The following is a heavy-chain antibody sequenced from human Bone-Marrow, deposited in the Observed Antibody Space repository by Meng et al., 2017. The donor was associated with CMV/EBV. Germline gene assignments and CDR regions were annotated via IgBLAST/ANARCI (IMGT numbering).Heavy chain of an antibody. V-gene: IGHV3-7*01. CDR2: INQDGSEK. CDR3: ARDLASGGNRAMGAVDI. D-gene: IGHD4-23*01. CDR1: GFTFSSYW. J-gene: IGHJ3*02. Sequence: GESLKISCAASGFTFSSYWMSWVRQAPGKGLEWVADINQDGSEKYYVDSVKGRFTISRDNAKNSLYVQMNTLRAEDTAVYYCARDLASGGNRAMGAVDIWGQGTMVTVSS.